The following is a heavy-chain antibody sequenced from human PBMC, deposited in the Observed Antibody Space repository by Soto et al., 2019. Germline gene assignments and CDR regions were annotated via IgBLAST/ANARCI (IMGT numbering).Heavy chain of an antibody. D-gene: IGHD3-22*01. J-gene: IGHJ4*02. V-gene: IGHV4-31*03. CDR1: GGSISSGGYY. CDR2: IYYSGST. Sequence: QVQLQESGPGLVKPSQTLSLTCTVSGGSISSGGYYWSWIRQHPGKGLEWIGYIYYSGSTYYNPSLKSRVTISADTSKNHYALKLSSVTAADTAVYYCARGYADYDSSGDFDYWGQGTLVTVSS. CDR3: ARGYADYDSSGDFDY.